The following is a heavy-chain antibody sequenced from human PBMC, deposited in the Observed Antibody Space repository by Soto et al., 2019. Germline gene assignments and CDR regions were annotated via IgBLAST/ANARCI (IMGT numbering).Heavy chain of an antibody. Sequence: QVQLVQSGAEVKKPGSSVKVSCKASGGTFSNYAISWVRQAPGQGLEWMGGIIPIFGTANYAQKFQGRVTITADESTSTAYMELSSLRSEDTAVYYCAYGSTPFGVVIMVFDYWGQGTLVTVSS. CDR3: AYGSTPFGVVIMVFDY. D-gene: IGHD3-3*01. CDR2: IIPIFGTA. CDR1: GGTFSNYA. J-gene: IGHJ4*02. V-gene: IGHV1-69*01.